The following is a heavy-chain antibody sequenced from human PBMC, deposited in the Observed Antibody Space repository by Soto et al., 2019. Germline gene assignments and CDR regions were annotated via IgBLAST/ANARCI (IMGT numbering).Heavy chain of an antibody. J-gene: IGHJ6*02. V-gene: IGHV1-18*01. Sequence: ASVKVSCKASGYTFTSYGISWVRQAPGQGLERMRWISAYNGNTNYTQKLQGRVTMTTDASTSTAYMELRRLRSDDTAVYYCARGMAALGADVWGQGTTVTVSS. D-gene: IGHD6-6*01. CDR3: ARGMAALGADV. CDR2: ISAYNGNT. CDR1: GYTFTSYG.